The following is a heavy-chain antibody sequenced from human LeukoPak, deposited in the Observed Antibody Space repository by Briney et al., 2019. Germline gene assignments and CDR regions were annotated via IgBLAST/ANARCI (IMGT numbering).Heavy chain of an antibody. J-gene: IGHJ4*02. D-gene: IGHD1-26*01. CDR2: INHSGST. Sequence: SETLSLTCAVYGGSFSGYYWSWIRQPPGKGLEWIGEINHSGSTNYNPSLKSRVTLSVDTSKHQFSLKLTSVPAADAAVYYCASSVGSTDYWGQGTLVTVSS. V-gene: IGHV4-34*01. CDR1: GGSFSGYY. CDR3: ASSVGSTDY.